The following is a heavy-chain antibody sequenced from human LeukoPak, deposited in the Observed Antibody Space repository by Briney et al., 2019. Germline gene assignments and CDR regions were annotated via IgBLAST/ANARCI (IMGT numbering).Heavy chain of an antibody. CDR1: GFIFSSHA. V-gene: IGHV3-23*01. CDR2: ISGSGGIT. CDR3: ARPPRLCDY. J-gene: IGHJ4*02. Sequence: GGSLRLSCETSGFIFSSHAMNWVRQAPGKGLEWVSVISGSGGITYYADSVKGRFTVSRDNSKNTLCLQMNSLRAEDTAMYYCARPPRLCDYWGQGTLVTVSS.